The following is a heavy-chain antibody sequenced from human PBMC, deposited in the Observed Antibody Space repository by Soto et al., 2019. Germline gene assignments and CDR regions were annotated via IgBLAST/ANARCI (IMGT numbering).Heavy chain of an antibody. D-gene: IGHD2-15*01. J-gene: IGHJ5*02. CDR3: ARGSVVVVPNWFDP. Sequence: EVQLVESGGGLVKPGGSLRLSCAASGFTFSSYSMNWVRQAPGKGLEWVSSISSSSSYTYYADSVKGRFTISRDNAKNSLYLQMNSLRAEDTAVYYCARGSVVVVPNWFDPWGQGTLVTVSS. V-gene: IGHV3-21*01. CDR1: GFTFSSYS. CDR2: ISSSSSYT.